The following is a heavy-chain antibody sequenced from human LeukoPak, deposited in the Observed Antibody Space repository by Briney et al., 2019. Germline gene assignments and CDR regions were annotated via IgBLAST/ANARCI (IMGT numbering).Heavy chain of an antibody. V-gene: IGHV4-59*08. CDR1: GGSISSYY. CDR3: ARHVEQWLTPFDY. CDR2: IYYSGGT. Sequence: SETLSLTCTVSGGSISSYYWSWIRQSPGKGLEWIGYIYYSGGTNYNPSLKSRVTISVDTSKNQFSLKLSSVTAADTAVYYCARHVEQWLTPFDYWGQGTLVTVSS. J-gene: IGHJ4*02. D-gene: IGHD6-19*01.